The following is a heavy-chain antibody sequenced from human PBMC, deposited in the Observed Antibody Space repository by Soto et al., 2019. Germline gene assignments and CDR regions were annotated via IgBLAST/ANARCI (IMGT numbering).Heavy chain of an antibody. CDR2: IYHSGST. Sequence: SETLSLTCAVSGYSISSGYYWGWIRQPPGKGLEWIGSIYHSGSTYYNPSLKSRVTISVDTSKNQFSLKLSSVTASDTAVYYCARDRGYSSSSYWFDPWGQGTLVTVSS. CDR3: ARDRGYSSSSYWFDP. V-gene: IGHV4-38-2*02. J-gene: IGHJ5*02. CDR1: GYSISSGYY. D-gene: IGHD6-6*01.